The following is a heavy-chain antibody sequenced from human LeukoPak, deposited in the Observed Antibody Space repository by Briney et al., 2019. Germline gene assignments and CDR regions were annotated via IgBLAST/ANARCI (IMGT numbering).Heavy chain of an antibody. Sequence: SSQTLSLTCTVSGGSISSGSYYWSWIRQPPGKGLEWIGYIYYSGSTYYNPSLKSRVTISVDTSKNQFSLKLSSVTAADTAVYYCARRRVVVVAATVPSLKRYWYFDLWGRGTLVTVSS. CDR1: GGSISSGSYY. CDR3: ARRRVVVVAATVPSLKRYWYFDL. CDR2: IYYSGST. D-gene: IGHD2-15*01. J-gene: IGHJ2*01. V-gene: IGHV4-30-4*08.